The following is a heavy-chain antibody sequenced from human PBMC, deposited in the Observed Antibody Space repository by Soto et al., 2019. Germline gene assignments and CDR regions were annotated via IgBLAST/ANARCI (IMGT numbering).Heavy chain of an antibody. Sequence: QVQLQESGPGLVKPSQTLSLTCTVSGGSISRGVYYWSWIRQHPGKGLEWIGYIYYSWDTYYNPSLKSRVIISVDSSKNQSSLKLSAVTAADTAVYYCARVIRNIDSRPRPSWFDPWGQGTLVAVSS. J-gene: IGHJ5*02. V-gene: IGHV4-31*03. CDR1: GGSISRGVYY. CDR2: IYYSWDT. D-gene: IGHD6-6*01. CDR3: ARVIRNIDSRPRPSWFDP.